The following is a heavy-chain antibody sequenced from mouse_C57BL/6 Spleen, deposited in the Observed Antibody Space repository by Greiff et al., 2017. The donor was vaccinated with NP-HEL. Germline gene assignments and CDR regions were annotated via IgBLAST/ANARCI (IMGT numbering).Heavy chain of an antibody. Sequence: QVQLQQSGPGLVQPSQSLSITCTVSGFSLTSYGVHWVRQSPGKGLEWLGVIWSGGSTDYNAAFISRLSISKDNSKSQVFFKMNSLQAEDTAIYYCARNGNYVWYFDVWGTGTTVTVSS. CDR2: IWSGGST. CDR1: GFSLTSYG. CDR3: ARNGNYVWYFDV. V-gene: IGHV2-2*01. J-gene: IGHJ1*03. D-gene: IGHD2-1*01.